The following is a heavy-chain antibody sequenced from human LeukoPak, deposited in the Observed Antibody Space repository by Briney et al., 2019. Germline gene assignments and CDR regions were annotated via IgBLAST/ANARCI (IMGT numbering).Heavy chain of an antibody. D-gene: IGHD3-10*01. CDR1: GFSFSAYW. J-gene: IGHJ4*02. Sequence: GGSLRLSCAVSGFSFSAYWMNWVRQAPGKGLEWVAFIRYDGSNKYYADSVKGRFTISRDNSKNTLYLQMNSLRAEDTAVYYCAKEDKQLLWFGEERSLDYWGQGTLVTVSS. CDR2: IRYDGSNK. CDR3: AKEDKQLLWFGEERSLDY. V-gene: IGHV3-30*02.